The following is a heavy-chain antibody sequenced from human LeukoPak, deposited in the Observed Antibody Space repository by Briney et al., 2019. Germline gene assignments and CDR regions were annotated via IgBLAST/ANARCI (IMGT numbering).Heavy chain of an antibody. J-gene: IGHJ4*02. V-gene: IGHV3-53*01. CDR1: GFTVSSNY. CDR3: ARGRGSSGWLYYFDY. Sequence: PGGSLRLSCVASGFTVSSNYMSWVRPAPRKGLGWVSVIYSGGSTYYAGSVKGRFTISRDNSKNTLYLQMNSLRAEDTAVYYCARGRGSSGWLYYFDYWGQGTLVTVSS. D-gene: IGHD6-19*01. CDR2: IYSGGST.